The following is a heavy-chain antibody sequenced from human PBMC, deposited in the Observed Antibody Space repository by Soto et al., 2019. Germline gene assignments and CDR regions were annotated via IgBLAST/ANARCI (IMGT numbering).Heavy chain of an antibody. V-gene: IGHV1-2*02. Sequence: QVQLVQSGAEVKKPGASVKVSCKASGYTFIGYYIHWVRQAPGQGLEWMGWINPNSGGTNYAQRFQARVTMTRDTSINTAYRELSGLRSDDTAVYYCARDWQLGDYGYFFDDWGRGTLVTVFS. D-gene: IGHD4-17*01. CDR1: GYTFIGYY. CDR3: ARDWQLGDYGYFFDD. J-gene: IGHJ4*02. CDR2: INPNSGGT.